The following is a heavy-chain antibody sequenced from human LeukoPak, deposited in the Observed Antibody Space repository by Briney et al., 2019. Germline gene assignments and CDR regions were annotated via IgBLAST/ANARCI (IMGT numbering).Heavy chain of an antibody. CDR1: GFTFSNYA. D-gene: IGHD2-15*01. CDR3: ARGHFSGGTTYCTLAS. Sequence: SGGSLRLSCAASGFTFSNYAMSWVRQAPGKGLEWVSVVSGTDSSTYYAGSVKGRFTISRDNSKNTLYLQMNSLTSEDTAVYYCARGHFSGGTTYCTLASWGQGTLVTVSS. J-gene: IGHJ4*02. V-gene: IGHV3-23*01. CDR2: VSGTDSST.